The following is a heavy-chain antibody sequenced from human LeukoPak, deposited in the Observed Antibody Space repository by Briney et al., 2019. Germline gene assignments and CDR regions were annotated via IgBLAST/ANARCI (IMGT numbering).Heavy chain of an antibody. Sequence: KPGRSLRLSCAASGFTFDDYAMHWVRQAPGKGLEWVSGISWNSGSIGYADSVKGRFTISRDNAKNSLYLQMNSLRAEDTALYYCAKRLGGELAAADYWGQGTLVTVSS. J-gene: IGHJ4*02. D-gene: IGHD6-13*01. CDR2: ISWNSGSI. CDR3: AKRLGGELAAADY. CDR1: GFTFDDYA. V-gene: IGHV3-9*01.